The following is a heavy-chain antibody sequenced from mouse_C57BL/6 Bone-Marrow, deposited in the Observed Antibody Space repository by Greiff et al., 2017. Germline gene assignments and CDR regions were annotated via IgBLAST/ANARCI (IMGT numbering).Heavy chain of an antibody. CDR1: GYTFTSYW. V-gene: IGHV1-53*01. Sequence: QVQLQQSGTELVKPGASVKLSCKASGYTFTSYWMHWVKQRPGQGLEWIGNINPSNGGTNYNEKFKSKATLTVDKSSSTAYMQLSSLTSEDSAVYYCARSSIDYEDAMDYWGQGTSVTVSS. CDR3: ARSSIDYEDAMDY. CDR2: INPSNGGT. J-gene: IGHJ4*01. D-gene: IGHD2-4*01.